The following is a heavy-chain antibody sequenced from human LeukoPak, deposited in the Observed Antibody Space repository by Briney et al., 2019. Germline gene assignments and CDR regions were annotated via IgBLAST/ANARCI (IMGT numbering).Heavy chain of an antibody. CDR2: ISSSSSYI. D-gene: IGHD6-13*01. CDR1: GFTFSSYS. J-gene: IGHJ4*02. CDR3: ARDGAAAATDFDY. Sequence: GGSLRLSCAASGFTFSSYSRNWGRQAPGKGLEWVSSISSSSSYIYYADSVKGRFTISRDNPKNSLYLQMNSLRAEDTAVYYCARDGAAAATDFDYWGEGTLVTVSS. V-gene: IGHV3-21*01.